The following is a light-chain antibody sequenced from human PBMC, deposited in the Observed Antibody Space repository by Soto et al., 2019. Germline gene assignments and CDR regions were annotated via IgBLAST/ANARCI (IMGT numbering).Light chain of an antibody. J-gene: IGLJ3*02. Sequence: QSVLTQPPSVSGAPEQRVTISCSGSTSNIGNNAVHWYQQLPAKAPSALIYYDDLLPTGVSKRFSGSKSGTSVSLAISGLQSDDEADYYGASVDDTLSGVVFGGGTKLTVL. CDR1: TSNIGNNA. V-gene: IGLV1-36*01. CDR2: YDD. CDR3: ASVDDTLSGVV.